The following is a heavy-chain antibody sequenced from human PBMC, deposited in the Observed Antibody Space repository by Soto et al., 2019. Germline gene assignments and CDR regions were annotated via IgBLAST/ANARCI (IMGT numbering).Heavy chain of an antibody. D-gene: IGHD2-15*01. J-gene: IGHJ3*02. V-gene: IGHV3-21*01. Sequence: EVQLVESGGGLVKPGGSLRLSCAASGFTFSSYSMNWVRQAPGKGLEWVSSISSSSSHIYYADSVKGGFTISRDNAKNTLYLQMNSLRVEDTAVYYCARDALYCSGGSCYNDAFDIWGQGTMVTVSS. CDR2: ISSSSSHI. CDR1: GFTFSSYS. CDR3: ARDALYCSGGSCYNDAFDI.